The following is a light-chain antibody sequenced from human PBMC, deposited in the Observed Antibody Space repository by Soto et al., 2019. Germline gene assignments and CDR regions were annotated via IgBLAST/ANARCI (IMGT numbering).Light chain of an antibody. Sequence: DVVMTQTPLSSPVTLGQPASLSCRSSQSLARSDVNTCLRGPKKRPGQPPRLLIYEVSDRLCGVSDRFSASGAETDFTLKISRVEAQDVWLYYCMQATYFHWCFGQGTKVDI. CDR1: QSLARSDVNTC. J-gene: IGKJ1*01. V-gene: IGKV2-24*01. CDR3: MQATYFHWC. CDR2: EVS.